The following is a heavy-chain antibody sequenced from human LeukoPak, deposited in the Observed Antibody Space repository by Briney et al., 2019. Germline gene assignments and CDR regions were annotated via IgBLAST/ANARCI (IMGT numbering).Heavy chain of an antibody. Sequence: SQTLSLTCTVSGGSISSGSYYWSWFRQPAEKGLEWIGRIYTSGSTYYNPSLKSRVTISVDTSKNQFSLKPSSVTAADTAVYYCARGSYYYDSSGYYDAFDIWGQGTMVTVSS. D-gene: IGHD3-22*01. CDR1: GGSISSGSYY. CDR3: ARGSYYYDSSGYYDAFDI. CDR2: IYTSGST. J-gene: IGHJ3*02. V-gene: IGHV4-61*02.